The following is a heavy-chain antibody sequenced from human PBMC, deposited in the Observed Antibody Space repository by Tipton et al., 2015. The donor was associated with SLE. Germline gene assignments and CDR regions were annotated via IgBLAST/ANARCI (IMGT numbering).Heavy chain of an antibody. V-gene: IGHV4-59*11. D-gene: IGHD3-22*01. CDR2: ISYSGST. CDR3: ARGDTMIPTAD. J-gene: IGHJ4*02. CDR1: GDTISDHY. Sequence: TLSLTCTVSGDTISDHYWSWIRQPPGKGLEWIGYISYSGSTNYSPPLKSRVTISLDTSKTQFSLKLSSVTAADTAVYYCARGDTMIPTADWGQGTLVTVSS.